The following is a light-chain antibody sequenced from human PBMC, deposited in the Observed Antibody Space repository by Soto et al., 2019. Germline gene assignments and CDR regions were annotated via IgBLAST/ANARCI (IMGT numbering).Light chain of an antibody. CDR1: QSVGSN. CDR2: GAS. V-gene: IGKV3-15*01. CDR3: QQYYDWPGT. J-gene: IGKJ1*01. Sequence: EKVMTQSPGSLSVSPGERAALSCRASQSVGSNLAWYQRKPGQAPRLLIYGASTRATGIPSRFSGSGSGTEFTLTISSLQSEDCAVYYCQQYYDWPGTFGQGTTVEIK.